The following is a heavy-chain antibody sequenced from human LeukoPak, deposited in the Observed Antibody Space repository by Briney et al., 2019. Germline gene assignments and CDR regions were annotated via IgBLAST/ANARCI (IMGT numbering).Heavy chain of an antibody. CDR1: GFPFMNYW. D-gene: IGHD1-1*01. CDR2: INSDGSST. CDR3: ARGGQYTTGWFGY. V-gene: IGHV3-74*01. Sequence: GGALSLSCAASGFPFMNYWMHWVRQAPGKGLVWVSRINSDGSSTSYADSVKGRFTISKDNAKNTLYLQINSLRAEDTAVYYCARGGQYTTGWFGYWGQGTLVTVSS. J-gene: IGHJ5*01.